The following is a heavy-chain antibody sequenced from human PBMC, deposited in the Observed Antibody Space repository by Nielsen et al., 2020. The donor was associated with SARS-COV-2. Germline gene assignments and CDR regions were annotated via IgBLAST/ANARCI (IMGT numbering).Heavy chain of an antibody. CDR2: ISSDGGNE. J-gene: IGHJ5*02. D-gene: IGHD6-6*01. V-gene: IGHV3-30*04. Sequence: SCAASGFTFRSHAMHWVRQAPGKGLDWLTIISSDGGNEHYADSVKGRFTISRDNSKNTLYLQLNSLRPEDTAVYYCARETLDYTSSFVDIWGQGTLVTVSP. CDR1: GFTFRSHA. CDR3: ARETLDYTSSFVDI.